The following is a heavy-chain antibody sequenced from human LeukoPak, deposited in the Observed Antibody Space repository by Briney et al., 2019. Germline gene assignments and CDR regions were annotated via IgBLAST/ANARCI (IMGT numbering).Heavy chain of an antibody. Sequence: GGSLRLSCAASGFTFSSYGMHWVRQAPGKGLEWVAFIRYDGSNKYYADSVKGRFTISRDNSKNTLYLQMNSLRAEDTAVYFCAKDQVVPFDYWGQGTLVTVSS. CDR2: IRYDGSNK. CDR1: GFTFSSYG. V-gene: IGHV3-30*02. J-gene: IGHJ4*02. D-gene: IGHD2-2*01. CDR3: AKDQVVPFDY.